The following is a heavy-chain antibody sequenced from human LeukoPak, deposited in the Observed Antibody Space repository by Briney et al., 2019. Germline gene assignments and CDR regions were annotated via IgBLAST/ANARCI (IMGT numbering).Heavy chain of an antibody. CDR3: ARGYCSGGSCYSYYYYNYMDV. J-gene: IGHJ6*03. V-gene: IGHV4-39*07. Sequence: TSETLSLTCTVSGGSISSSSYYWGWIRQPPGKGLEWIGSIHYSGSTNYNPFLKSRVTISVDTSKNQFSLKLSSVTAADTAVYYCARGYCSGGSCYSYYYYNYMDVWGKGTTVTVSS. D-gene: IGHD2-15*01. CDR1: GGSISSSSYY. CDR2: IHYSGST.